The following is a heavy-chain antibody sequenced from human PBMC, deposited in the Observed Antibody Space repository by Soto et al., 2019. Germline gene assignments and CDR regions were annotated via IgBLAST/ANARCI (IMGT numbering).Heavy chain of an antibody. CDR3: ARQLAYDFPWPALSRPLDY. D-gene: IGHD3-3*01. J-gene: IGHJ4*02. CDR2: ISSSSSYI. CDR1: GFTFSSYS. Sequence: GGSLRLSCAASGFTFSSYSMNWVRQAPGKGLEWVSSISSSSSYIYYADSVKGRFTISRDNAKNSLYLQMNSLRAEDTAVYYCARQLAYDFPWPALSRPLDYWGQGTLGTVSS. V-gene: IGHV3-21*01.